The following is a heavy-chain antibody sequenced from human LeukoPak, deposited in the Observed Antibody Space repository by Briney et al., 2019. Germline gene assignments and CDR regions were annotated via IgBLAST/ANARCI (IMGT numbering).Heavy chain of an antibody. CDR2: IYYSGST. Sequence: PSETLSLTCTVSGDSISSSSYYWGWIRQPPGKGLEWIGSIYYSGSTYYTPSLKSRVTISVDTSKNQFSLKLSSVTAADTAVYYCARPEGSSGYFDYWGQGTLVTVSS. D-gene: IGHD3-22*01. CDR3: ARPEGSSGYFDY. V-gene: IGHV4-39*01. CDR1: GDSISSSSYY. J-gene: IGHJ4*02.